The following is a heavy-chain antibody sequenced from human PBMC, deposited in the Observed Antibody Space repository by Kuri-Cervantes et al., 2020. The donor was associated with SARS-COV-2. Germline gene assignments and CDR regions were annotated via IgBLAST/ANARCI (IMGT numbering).Heavy chain of an antibody. CDR3: ARGSAPGNWFDP. CDR1: SGSISSHY. CDR2: IYYSGST. D-gene: IGHD1-14*01. Sequence: SETLSLTCTVSSGSISSHYWSWIRQPPGKGLEWIGYIYYSGSTNYNPSLKSRVTMSVDTSKNQFSLKLSSVTAADTAVYYCARGSAPGNWFDPWGQGTLVTVSS. V-gene: IGHV4-59*11. J-gene: IGHJ5*02.